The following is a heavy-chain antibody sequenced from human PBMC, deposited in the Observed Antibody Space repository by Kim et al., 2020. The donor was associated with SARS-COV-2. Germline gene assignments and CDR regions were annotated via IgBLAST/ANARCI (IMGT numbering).Heavy chain of an antibody. V-gene: IGHV1-18*01. Sequence: ASVKVSCKASGYTFTSYGISWVRQAPGQGLEWMGWISAYNGNTNYAQKLQGRVTMTTDTSTSTAYMELRSLRSDDTAVYYCARDFVHTIFGVVIRPDAFDIWGQGTMVTVSS. J-gene: IGHJ3*02. D-gene: IGHD3-3*01. CDR1: GYTFTSYG. CDR3: ARDFVHTIFGVVIRPDAFDI. CDR2: ISAYNGNT.